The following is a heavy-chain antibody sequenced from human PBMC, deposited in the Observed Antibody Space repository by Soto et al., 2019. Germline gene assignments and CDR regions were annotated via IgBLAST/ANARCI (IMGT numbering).Heavy chain of an antibody. CDR3: ARLSGIAAAGTRSDY. CDR2: IYHSGST. V-gene: IGHV4-4*02. J-gene: IGHJ4*02. D-gene: IGHD6-13*01. Sequence: SETLSLTCAVSGGSISSSNWWSCVRQPPGKGLEWIGEIYHSGSTNYNPSLKSRVTISVDKSKNQFSLKLSSVTAADTAVYYCARLSGIAAAGTRSDYWGQGTLVTVSS. CDR1: GGSISSSNW.